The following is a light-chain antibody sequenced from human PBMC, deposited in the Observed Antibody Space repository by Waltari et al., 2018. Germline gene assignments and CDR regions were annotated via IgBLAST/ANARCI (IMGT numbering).Light chain of an antibody. CDR1: SSDVGNYHL. V-gene: IGLV2-23*02. CDR3: CSYVGLGTYV. CDR2: EVT. Sequence: QSGLTQPASASGSPGQSITISCTGTSSDVGNYHLVSGYQQHPGKAPKLLIYEVTKRASGTSDRFSASKSGNTASLTISGLQAQEDEADYYCCSYVGLGTYVFGTGTKVTV. J-gene: IGLJ1*01.